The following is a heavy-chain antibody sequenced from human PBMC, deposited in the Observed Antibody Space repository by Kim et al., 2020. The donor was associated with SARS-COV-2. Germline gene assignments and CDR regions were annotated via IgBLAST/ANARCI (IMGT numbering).Heavy chain of an antibody. CDR2: ISAYNGNT. V-gene: IGHV1-18*01. Sequence: ASVKVSCKASGYTFINYDISWVRQAPGQGLEWMGWISAYNGNTNYAQKLQGRVTMTTDTSTSTAYMELRSLRSDDTAVYYCARGLGFGELSYFDYWGQGTLVTVSS. CDR1: GYTFINYD. J-gene: IGHJ4*02. CDR3: ARGLGFGELSYFDY. D-gene: IGHD3-10*01.